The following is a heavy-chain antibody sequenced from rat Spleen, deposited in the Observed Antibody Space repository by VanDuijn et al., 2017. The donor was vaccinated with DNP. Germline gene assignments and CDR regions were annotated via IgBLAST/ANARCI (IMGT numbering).Heavy chain of an antibody. CDR2: INSAGST. J-gene: IGHJ1*01. V-gene: IGHV3-3*01. CDR3: ARGENSYIYWYFDF. CDR1: GFSITSNYR. Sequence: EVQLQESGPGLVKPSQSLSLTCSVTGFSITSNYRWNWIRKFPGNKLEWMGYINSAGSTSYNPSLKSRISITRDTSENQFFLQVDSVTTEDTATYYCARGENSYIYWYFDFWGPGTMVTVSS. D-gene: IGHD1-2*01.